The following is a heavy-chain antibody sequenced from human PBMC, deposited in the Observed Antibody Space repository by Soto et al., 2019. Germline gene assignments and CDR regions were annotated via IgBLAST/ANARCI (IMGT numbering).Heavy chain of an antibody. CDR1: GFTFSNFW. CDR3: ARVWNDGRFDY. J-gene: IGHJ4*02. V-gene: IGHV3-7*01. Sequence: EVQLVESGGGLVQPGGSLRLSCAASGFTFSNFWMTWVRQAPGKGLEWVASINQNGGAMHYVDSVKGRFTVSRDNAKNSLNLQVNSLRAEDTAVFYCARVWNDGRFDYWGQGTLVTVSS. CDR2: INQNGGAM. D-gene: IGHD1-1*01.